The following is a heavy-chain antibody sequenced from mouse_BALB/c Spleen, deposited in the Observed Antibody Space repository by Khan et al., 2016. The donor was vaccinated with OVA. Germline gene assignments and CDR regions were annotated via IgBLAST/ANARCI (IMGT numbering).Heavy chain of an antibody. CDR1: GFSLSRYN. D-gene: IGHD2-14*01. Sequence: QVQLKQSGPGLVAPSQSLSITCTVSGFSLSRYNIHWVRQPPGKGLEWLGMIWGGGGTDYNSTLKSRLIISTDNSKNQVILKMNSLQTDDTAMYFCARAYYRYDGYYAMDYWGQGTSVTVSS. V-gene: IGHV2-6-4*01. CDR2: IWGGGGT. J-gene: IGHJ4*01. CDR3: ARAYYRYDGYYAMDY.